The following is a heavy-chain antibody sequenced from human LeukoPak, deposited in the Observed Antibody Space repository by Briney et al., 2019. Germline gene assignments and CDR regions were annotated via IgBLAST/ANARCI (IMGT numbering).Heavy chain of an antibody. CDR3: ARDLAAAQYYFDY. J-gene: IGHJ4*02. D-gene: IGHD6-13*01. CDR1: GFTFSSYW. CDR2: INTDGRSI. V-gene: IGHV3-74*01. Sequence: GGSLSLSWAASGFTFSSYWMHWFGKAQGKGLFWVSHINTDGRSISYADSVKGRFTVSRDNAKNTLYLQMNSLRADDTAVYYCARDLAAAQYYFDYWGQGTLVTVSS.